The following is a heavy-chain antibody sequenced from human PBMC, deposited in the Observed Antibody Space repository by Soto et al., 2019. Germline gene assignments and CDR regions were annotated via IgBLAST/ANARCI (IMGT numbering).Heavy chain of an antibody. CDR2: INPSGGYP. D-gene: IGHD2-21*02. CDR1: GYTFTSDY. V-gene: IGHV1-46*01. CDR3: ARGRGIVVVTATYDH. J-gene: IGHJ1*01. Sequence: QVQLVQSGAEVKKPGAAVTVACKASGYTFTSDYMTWVRHAPGHGLECLGIINPSGGYPTYAQRFLGRVSMTIDTSTSTVHMEMGSLTSEDTAVSYCARGRGIVVVTATYDHWGQVTLVNVSS.